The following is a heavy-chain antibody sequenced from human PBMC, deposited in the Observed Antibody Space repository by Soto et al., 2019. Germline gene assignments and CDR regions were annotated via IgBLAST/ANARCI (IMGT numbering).Heavy chain of an antibody. J-gene: IGHJ4*02. Sequence: QVQLMESGGGLVKPGGSLRLSCAASGFSFSGFYMSWIRQAPGKGLEWVSFISSSGDYANYADSVKGRFTISRDNTKRSLYLQLNSLRAEDTAMYYCARDRGAVAGQYFDYWGQGTLVTVSA. V-gene: IGHV3-11*05. CDR2: ISSSGDYA. D-gene: IGHD6-19*01. CDR3: ARDRGAVAGQYFDY. CDR1: GFSFSGFY.